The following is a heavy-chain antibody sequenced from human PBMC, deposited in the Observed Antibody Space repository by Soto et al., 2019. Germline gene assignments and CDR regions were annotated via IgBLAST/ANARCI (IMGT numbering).Heavy chain of an antibody. J-gene: IGHJ5*02. Sequence: QPGGSLRLSCAASGFTFSSYGMHWVRQAPGKGLEWVAVISYDGSNKYYADSVKGRFTISRDNSKNTLYLQMNSLRAEDTAVYYCARTKDIVLVPAPQGWFDPWGQGTLVTVSS. D-gene: IGHD2-2*01. V-gene: IGHV3-30*03. CDR2: ISYDGSNK. CDR3: ARTKDIVLVPAPQGWFDP. CDR1: GFTFSSYG.